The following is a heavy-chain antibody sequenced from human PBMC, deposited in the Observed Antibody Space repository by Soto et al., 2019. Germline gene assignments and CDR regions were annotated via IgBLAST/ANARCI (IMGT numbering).Heavy chain of an antibody. CDR2: IFHSGNT. CDR1: SGSIDTTNW. V-gene: IGHV4-4*02. Sequence: QVQLQESGPGLVKPSGTLSLTCAVSSGSIDTTNWWSWVRQPPGKGQEWIGEIFHSGNTYYNPSLASRVTISVDTSKNQFSLNLRSVTAADTAVYYCARRTWGMDVWGQGTTVTVSS. D-gene: IGHD2-8*01. J-gene: IGHJ6*02. CDR3: ARRTWGMDV.